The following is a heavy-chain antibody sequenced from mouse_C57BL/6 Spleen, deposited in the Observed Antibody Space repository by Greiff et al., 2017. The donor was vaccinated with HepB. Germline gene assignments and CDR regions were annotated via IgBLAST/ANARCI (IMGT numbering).Heavy chain of an antibody. J-gene: IGHJ2*01. CDR1: GYTFTDYE. CDR2: IDPETGGT. Sequence: VKLVESGAELVRPGASVTLSCKASGYTFTDYEMHWVKQTPVHGLEWIGAIDPETGGTAYNQKFKGKAILTADKSSSTAYMELRSLTSADSAVYYCTRRGNWVDYWGQGTTLTVSS. D-gene: IGHD4-1*01. CDR3: TRRGNWVDY. V-gene: IGHV1-15*01.